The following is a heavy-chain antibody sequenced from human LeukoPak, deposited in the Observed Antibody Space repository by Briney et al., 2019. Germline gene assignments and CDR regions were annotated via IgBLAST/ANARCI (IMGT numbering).Heavy chain of an antibody. J-gene: IGHJ5*02. CDR3: ARHGTIYNWLDP. CDR2: IYYSGST. D-gene: IGHD1-7*01. Sequence: SETLSLTCTVSGGSISSYYWSWIRPPPGKGLEWIGYIYYSGSTNYNPSLKSRVTISVDTSKNQFSLKLSSVTAADTAVYYCARHGTIYNWLDPWGQGTLVTVSS. CDR1: GGSISSYY. V-gene: IGHV4-59*08.